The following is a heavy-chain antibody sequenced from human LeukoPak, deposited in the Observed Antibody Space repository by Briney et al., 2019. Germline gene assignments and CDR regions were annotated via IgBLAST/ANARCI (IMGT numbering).Heavy chain of an antibody. CDR3: ARHGGSTSSYQPANWFDP. J-gene: IGHJ5*02. CDR2: IYYSGST. Sequence: SETLSLTCTVSGGSISSSSYYWGWIRQPPGKGLEWIGSIYYSGSTYYNPSLKSRVTISVDTSKNQFSLKLSSVTAADTAVYYCARHGGSTSSYQPANWFDPWGQGTLVTVSS. D-gene: IGHD2-2*01. CDR1: GGSISSSSYY. V-gene: IGHV4-39*01.